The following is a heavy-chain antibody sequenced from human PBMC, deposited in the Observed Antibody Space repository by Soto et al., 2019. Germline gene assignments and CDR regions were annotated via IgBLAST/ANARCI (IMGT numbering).Heavy chain of an antibody. Sequence: PSETLSLTCTVSGGSLSSSSYYWGWIRQPPGKGLEWIGSIYYSGSTYYNPSLKSRVTISVDTSKNQFSLKLSSVTAADTAVYYCATHSSSCQLSYYYYGMDVWGQGTMVTVSS. V-gene: IGHV4-39*01. CDR3: ATHSSSCQLSYYYYGMDV. CDR1: GGSLSSSSYY. J-gene: IGHJ6*02. D-gene: IGHD6-13*01. CDR2: IYYSGST.